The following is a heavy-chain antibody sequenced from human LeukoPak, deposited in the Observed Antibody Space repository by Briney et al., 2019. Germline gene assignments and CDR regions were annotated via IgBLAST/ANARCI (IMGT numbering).Heavy chain of an antibody. CDR3: ARDSGWWRFDF. V-gene: IGHV3-7*03. CDR1: GFTFSSYS. Sequence: GGSLRLSCATSGFTFSSYSMNWVRQAPGQGLEWVASIKEDGGEKHYVDSVKGRFTISSDNGKNSLYLQMNSLRAEDTAVYYCARDSGWWRFDFWGQGTLVTVSS. J-gene: IGHJ4*02. CDR2: IKEDGGEK. D-gene: IGHD6-13*01.